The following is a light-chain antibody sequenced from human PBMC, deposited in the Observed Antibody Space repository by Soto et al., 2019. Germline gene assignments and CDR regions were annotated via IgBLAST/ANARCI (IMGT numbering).Light chain of an antibody. Sequence: DIQMTQSPSTLSGSVGDRVTITCRASQTISSWLAWYKQKPGKAPNLLIYKASSLKSGVPLRFSGSGSGTEFTLTIKSLKPDDFATYYCQQYDTHWTFGQGTKLDIK. J-gene: IGKJ1*01. CDR1: QTISSW. V-gene: IGKV1-5*03. CDR3: QQYDTHWT. CDR2: KAS.